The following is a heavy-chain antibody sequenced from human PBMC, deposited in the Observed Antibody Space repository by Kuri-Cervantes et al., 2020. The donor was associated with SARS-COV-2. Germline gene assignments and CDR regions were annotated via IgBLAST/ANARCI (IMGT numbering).Heavy chain of an antibody. CDR3: ARGTPDFDY. CDR1: GGSINSGNYY. D-gene: IGHD1-14*01. V-gene: IGHV4-61*02. J-gene: IGHJ4*02. CDR2: IYTSGST. Sequence: SETLSLTCTVSGGSINSGNYYWSWIRQPVGKGLEWIGFIYTSGSTNYIPSLKSRVTISLDTSKNQFSLKLSSVTAADTAVYYCARGTPDFDYWGQGTLVTVSS.